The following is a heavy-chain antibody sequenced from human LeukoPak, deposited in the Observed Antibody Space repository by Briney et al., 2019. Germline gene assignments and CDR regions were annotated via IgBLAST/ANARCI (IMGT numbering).Heavy chain of an antibody. Sequence: SETLSLTCTVSGGSISSGGYYWSWIRQHPGKGLEWIGYIYYSGSTYYNPSLKSRVTISVDTSKNQFSLKLSSVTAADTAVYYCARDRGPYRGYDSYYFDYWGQGTLVTVSS. CDR1: GGSISSGGYY. CDR2: IYYSGST. J-gene: IGHJ4*02. CDR3: ARDRGPYRGYDSYYFDY. V-gene: IGHV4-31*03. D-gene: IGHD5-12*01.